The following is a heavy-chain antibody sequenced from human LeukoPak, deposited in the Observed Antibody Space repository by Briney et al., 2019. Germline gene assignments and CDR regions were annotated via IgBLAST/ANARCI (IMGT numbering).Heavy chain of an antibody. CDR3: VRDSYYHPDY. J-gene: IGHJ4*02. CDR2: IISDGSSA. CDR1: GFTFSSYW. D-gene: IGHD3-10*01. V-gene: IGHV3-74*01. Sequence: GGSLRLSCVASGFTFSSYWMHWVRQAPGKGLVWVSRIISDGSSATYADSVRGRFTISRDNAKNTMYLQMNSLRAEDTAVYYCVRDSYYHPDYWGQGTLVTVSS.